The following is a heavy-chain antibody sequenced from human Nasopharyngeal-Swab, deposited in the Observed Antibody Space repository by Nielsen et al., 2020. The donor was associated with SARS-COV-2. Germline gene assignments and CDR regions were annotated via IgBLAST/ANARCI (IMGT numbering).Heavy chain of an antibody. D-gene: IGHD3-10*01. Sequence: SVKVSCKASGFTFTSSAVQWVRQARGQRLGWIGWIVVGSGNTNYAQKFQERVTITRDMSTSTAYMELSSLRSEDTAVYYCAAEGEYYGSGSRPGMDVWGQGTTVTVSS. CDR2: IVVGSGNT. CDR3: AAEGEYYGSGSRPGMDV. V-gene: IGHV1-58*01. CDR1: GFTFTSSA. J-gene: IGHJ6*02.